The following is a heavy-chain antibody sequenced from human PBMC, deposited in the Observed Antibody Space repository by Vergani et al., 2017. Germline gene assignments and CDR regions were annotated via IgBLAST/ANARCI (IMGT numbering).Heavy chain of an antibody. CDR3: ARGFWYCTHIRCSPPSY. CDR2: ISGSSSYV. D-gene: IGHD2-8*01. J-gene: IGHJ4*02. V-gene: IGHV3-21*02. Sequence: EVQLVESGGGLVKPGGSLRLSCAASGFSFSSYSMNWVRQAPGKGLEWVASISGSSSYVFYRDSVEGRFTITRDNAKKSVYLQMNSLRAEDTAMYFCARGFWYCTHIRCSPPSYWGQGTQVTVSS. CDR1: GFSFSSYS.